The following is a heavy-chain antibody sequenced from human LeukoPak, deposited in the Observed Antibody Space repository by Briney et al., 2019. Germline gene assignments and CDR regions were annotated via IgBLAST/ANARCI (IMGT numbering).Heavy chain of an antibody. V-gene: IGHV3-30*18. CDR1: GFTFSSYG. CDR2: ISYDGSNK. D-gene: IGHD3-10*01. J-gene: IGHJ6*02. Sequence: GGSLRLSCAASGFTFSSYGMHWVRQAPGKGLEWVAVISYDGSNKYYADSVKGRFTTSRDNSKNTLYLQMNSLRAEDTAVYYCAKDYNYYYYGMDVWGQGTTVTVSS. CDR3: AKDYNYYYYGMDV.